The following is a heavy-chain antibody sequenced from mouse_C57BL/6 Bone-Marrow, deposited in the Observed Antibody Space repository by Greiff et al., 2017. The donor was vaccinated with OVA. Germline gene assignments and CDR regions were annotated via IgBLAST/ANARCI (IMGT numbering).Heavy chain of an antibody. CDR1: GYTFTEYT. CDR3: ARHEDPTVYYGYSAWFAY. V-gene: IGHV1-62-2*01. CDR2: FYPGSGSI. Sequence: VQLQQSGAELVKPGASVKLSCKASGYTFTEYTIHWVKQRSGQGLEWIGWFYPGSGSIKYNEKFKDKATLTADKSSSTVYMELSRLTSEDSAVYFCARHEDPTVYYGYSAWFAYWGQGTLVTVSA. D-gene: IGHD2-2*01. J-gene: IGHJ3*01.